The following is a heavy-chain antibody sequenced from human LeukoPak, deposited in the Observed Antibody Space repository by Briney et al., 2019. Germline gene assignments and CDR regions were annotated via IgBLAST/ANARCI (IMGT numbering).Heavy chain of an antibody. V-gene: IGHV3-23*01. J-gene: IGHJ6*03. Sequence: PGGSLRLSCAASGFTSSSYAMSWVRQAPGKGLEWVSDISGSAGSTYYADSVKGRFTISRDNSKNTLYLQMNSLRAEDTAVYYCAKGTVYSPLEVYYYMDVWGKGTTVTVSS. CDR3: AKGTVYSPLEVYYYMDV. CDR1: GFTSSSYA. CDR2: ISGSAGST. D-gene: IGHD1-26*01.